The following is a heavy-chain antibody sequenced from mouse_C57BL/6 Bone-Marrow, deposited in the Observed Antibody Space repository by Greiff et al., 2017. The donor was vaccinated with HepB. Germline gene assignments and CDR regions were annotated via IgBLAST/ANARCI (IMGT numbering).Heavy chain of an antibody. J-gene: IGHJ1*03. CDR1: GYTFTDYN. CDR2: INPNNGGT. CDR3: AMGYYGSSSYWYFDV. Sequence: EVKLMESGPELVKPGASVKIPCKASGYTFTDYNMDWVKQSHGKSLEWIGDINPNNGGTTYNQKFKGKATLTVDKSSSTAYMELRSLTSEDTAVYYCAMGYYGSSSYWYFDVWGTGTTVTVSS. D-gene: IGHD1-1*01. V-gene: IGHV1-18*01.